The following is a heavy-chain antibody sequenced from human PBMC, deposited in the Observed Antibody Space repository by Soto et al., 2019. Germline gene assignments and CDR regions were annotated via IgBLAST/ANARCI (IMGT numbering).Heavy chain of an antibody. J-gene: IGHJ4*02. CDR2: IKEDGSKT. CDR3: ARGGFGHSYGYHDY. D-gene: IGHD5-18*01. Sequence: PGGSLRLSCVGSRFDFSSYWMSWVRQAPGKGLEWVANIKEDGSKTYYVDSVKGRFTTSRDNANESLFLQMNSLRADDTAVYYCARGGFGHSYGYHDYWGQGTLVTSPQ. CDR1: RFDFSSYW. V-gene: IGHV3-7*03.